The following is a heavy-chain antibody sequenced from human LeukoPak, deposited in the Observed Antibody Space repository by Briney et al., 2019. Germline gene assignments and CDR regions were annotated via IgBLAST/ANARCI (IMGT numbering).Heavy chain of an antibody. CDR3: AREGANPYYFDY. Sequence: GGSLRLSCTASGFTFSSYAMSWVRRAPGKGLEWVSDIKSGGGNTYYADSVEGRFTISRDNSKNTVFLQMNSLRAEDTAVYYCAREGANPYYFDYWGQGTLVTVSS. CDR1: GFTFSSYA. CDR2: IKSGGGNT. V-gene: IGHV3-23*01. D-gene: IGHD1-26*01. J-gene: IGHJ4*02.